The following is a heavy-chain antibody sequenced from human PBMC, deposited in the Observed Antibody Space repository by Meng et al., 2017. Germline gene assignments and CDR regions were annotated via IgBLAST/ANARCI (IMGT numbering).Heavy chain of an antibody. J-gene: IGHJ4*02. Sequence: QGRLVKSWGEANEPGASVKVSCKPSGYHFPDYYKHWVRRAPGQGLEWRGRMNPKSGDTHYAQKFQARVTMTGDTSISTAYMELSGLRSDDTAMYYCARDEDISAAGKLFGDYWGQGTLVTVSS. V-gene: IGHV1-2*06. CDR3: ARDEDISAAGKLFGDY. CDR1: GYHFPDYY. D-gene: IGHD6-25*01. CDR2: MNPKSGDT.